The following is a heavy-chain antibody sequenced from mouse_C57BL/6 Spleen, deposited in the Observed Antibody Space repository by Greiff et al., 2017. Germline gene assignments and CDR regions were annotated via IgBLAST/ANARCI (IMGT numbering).Heavy chain of an antibody. CDR3: ARPQTAQDRDWFAY. Sequence: EVQLQQSGPELVKPGASVKMSCKASGYTFTDYYMHWVKQSPGKSLEWIGYINPNNGGTSYNQKFKGKATLTVNKSSSTAYMELRSLTSEDSAVYYCARPQTAQDRDWFAYWGQGTLVTVSA. V-gene: IGHV1-22*01. CDR1: GYTFTDYY. CDR2: INPNNGGT. D-gene: IGHD3-2*02. J-gene: IGHJ3*01.